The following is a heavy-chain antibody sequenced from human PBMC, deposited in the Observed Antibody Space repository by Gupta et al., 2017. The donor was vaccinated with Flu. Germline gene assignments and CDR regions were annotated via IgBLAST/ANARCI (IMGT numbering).Heavy chain of an antibody. J-gene: IGHJ4*02. Sequence: SEYYFNSQGIGWVRQATGQGLEWMGGSNTKSGNTSYAQAYTGRFVFSLDTSVTTADLDVTSLKAEDTDVYYCVREPARLDYWGQGTLVTVSS. CDR2: SNTKSGNT. CDR1: EYYFNSQG. CDR3: VREPARLDY. V-gene: IGHV7-4-1*02.